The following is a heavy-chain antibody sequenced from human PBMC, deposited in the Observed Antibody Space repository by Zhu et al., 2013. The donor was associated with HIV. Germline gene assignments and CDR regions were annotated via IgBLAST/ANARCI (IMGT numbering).Heavy chain of an antibody. CDR3: SRAVGGDYRDVVAGH. V-gene: IGHV1-69*06. J-gene: IGHJ1*01. D-gene: IGHD3-16*01. CDR2: IIPNFDTT. Sequence: QVQLVQSGAEVKKPGSSVKVSCKASGGTFGNSAISWVRQAPGQGLDWMGGIIPNFDTTNYPQKFQGLVIITADTSTNTVYMELNSLRSEDTAIYYCSRAVGGDYRDVVAGHWGRGTLVTVSS. CDR1: GGTFGNSA.